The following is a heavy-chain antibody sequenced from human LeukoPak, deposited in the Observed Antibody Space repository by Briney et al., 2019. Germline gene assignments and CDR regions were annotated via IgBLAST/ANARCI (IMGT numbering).Heavy chain of an antibody. J-gene: IGHJ4*02. CDR2: MREYGSEI. Sequence: GGSLRLSCVAPGFDFGGFMMSWVRQAPGKGLERVANMREYGSEIYYVDSVKGPFTISRDNAKKSLYLQMNNLRAEDTAVYYCARPRGCGSNRCNNFDYWGRGTLVTVSS. V-gene: IGHV3-7*01. D-gene: IGHD2-2*01. CDR1: GFDFGGFM. CDR3: ARPRGCGSNRCNNFDY.